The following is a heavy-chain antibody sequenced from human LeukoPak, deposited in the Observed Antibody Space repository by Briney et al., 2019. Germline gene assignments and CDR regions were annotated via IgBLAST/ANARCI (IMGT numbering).Heavy chain of an antibody. CDR3: ARHTRGVGTALVQDAFDI. Sequence: PGESLKISCKGSGYRFTNYWIGWVRQMPGKGLECMGIIYPDDSDIRYSPSFQGQVTISADKSVSTAYLQWSSLKASDTAIYYCARHTRGVGTALVQDAFDIWGQGTRVTVSS. V-gene: IGHV5-51*01. CDR2: IYPDDSDI. D-gene: IGHD5-18*01. J-gene: IGHJ3*02. CDR1: GYRFTNYW.